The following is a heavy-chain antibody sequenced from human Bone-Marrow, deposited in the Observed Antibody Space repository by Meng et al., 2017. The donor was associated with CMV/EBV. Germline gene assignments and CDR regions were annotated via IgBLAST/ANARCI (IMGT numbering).Heavy chain of an antibody. Sequence: SETLSLTCTVSGYSISSGYYWGWIRQPPGKGLEWIGSIYHSGSTYYNPSLKSRVTISVDTSKNQLSLKLSSVTAADTAVYYCARDGLSIRSIKVKGYYYYGMDVRGQGTTVTVSS. J-gene: IGHJ6*02. CDR1: GYSISSGYY. V-gene: IGHV4-38-2*02. CDR2: IYHSGST. CDR3: ARDGLSIRSIKVKGYYYYGMDV.